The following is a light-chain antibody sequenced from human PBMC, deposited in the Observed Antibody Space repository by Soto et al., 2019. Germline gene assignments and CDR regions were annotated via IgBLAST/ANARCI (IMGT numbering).Light chain of an antibody. Sequence: QSALTQPPSASGSPGQSVTISCTGTSSDVGSYKFVSWYQQHPGKAPKLMMYEVSKRPSGVPDRFSGSKSGNTASLTVSGLQAEDEADYYCSSYAGNSRYVFGTGSKVTVL. CDR1: SSDVGSYKF. CDR2: EVS. CDR3: SSYAGNSRYV. V-gene: IGLV2-8*01. J-gene: IGLJ1*01.